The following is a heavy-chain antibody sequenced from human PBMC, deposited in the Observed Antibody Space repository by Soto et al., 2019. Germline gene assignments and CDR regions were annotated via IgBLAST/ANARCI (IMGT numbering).Heavy chain of an antibody. CDR1: GFTFSSYA. V-gene: IGHV3-23*01. D-gene: IGHD3-10*01. CDR2: ISGSGGNT. J-gene: IGHJ4*02. Sequence: EVQLLESGGGLVQPGGSLRLSCAASGFTFSSYAMSWVRQAPGRGLEWVSTISGSGGNTYYADSVKGRFTISRDNSKNRLYLQMNSLRAEDTGVYYCAKVRASSYYGSGSYGVWGQGTLVTVSS. CDR3: AKVRASSYYGSGSYGV.